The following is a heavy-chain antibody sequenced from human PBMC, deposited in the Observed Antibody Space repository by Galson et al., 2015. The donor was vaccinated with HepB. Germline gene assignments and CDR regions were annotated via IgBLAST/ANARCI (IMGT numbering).Heavy chain of an antibody. J-gene: IGHJ5*02. Sequence: SLRLSCAASGFTFSDYYMAWIRQAPGKGLEWISYISGAGTYTNYPRSVKGRFTISRDNAKNTLYLEMNSLRADDTAVYYCARYAKSSDNWFDPWGQGTLVTVSS. V-gene: IGHV3-11*06. D-gene: IGHD2-2*01. CDR1: GFTFSDYY. CDR3: ARYAKSSDNWFDP. CDR2: ISGAGTYT.